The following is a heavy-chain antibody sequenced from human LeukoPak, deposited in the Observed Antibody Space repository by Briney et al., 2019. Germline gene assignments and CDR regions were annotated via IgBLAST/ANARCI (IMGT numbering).Heavy chain of an antibody. CDR1: GGSISSGGYY. CDR2: IYYSGST. D-gene: IGHD3-10*01. J-gene: IGHJ5*02. CDR3: ARDGSGSYYKWRDNWFDP. Sequence: SETLSLTCTVSGGSISSGGYYWRWLRQHPGTGLEWIGYIYYSGSTYYNPSLKSRVTISVDTSKNQFSPKLSSVTAADTAVYYCARDGSGSYYKWRDNWFDPWGQGTLVTVSS. V-gene: IGHV4-31*03.